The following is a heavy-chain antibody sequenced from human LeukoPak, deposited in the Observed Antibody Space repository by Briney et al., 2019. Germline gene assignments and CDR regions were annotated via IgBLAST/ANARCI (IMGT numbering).Heavy chain of an antibody. CDR2: IRYDGSNK. D-gene: IGHD3-3*01. V-gene: IGHV3-30*02. Sequence: GGSLRPSCAASGFTFSSYGMHWVRQAPGKGLEWVAFIRYDGSNKYYADSVKGRFTISRDNSKNTLYLQMNSLRAEDTAVYYCAKEGGITIFGVVTDYYYYMDVWGKGTTVTVSS. J-gene: IGHJ6*03. CDR1: GFTFSSYG. CDR3: AKEGGITIFGVVTDYYYYMDV.